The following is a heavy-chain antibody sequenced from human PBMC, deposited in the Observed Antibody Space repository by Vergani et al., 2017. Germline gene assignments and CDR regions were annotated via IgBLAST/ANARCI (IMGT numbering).Heavy chain of an antibody. CDR2: IYYSGST. V-gene: IGHV4-39*07. D-gene: IGHD6-13*01. CDR1: GGSISSSSYY. J-gene: IGHJ4*02. CDR3: ARGSREQQLVPGY. Sequence: QLQLQESGPGLVKPSETLSLTCTVSGGSISSSSYYWGWIRQPPGKGLEWIGSIYYSGSTYYNPSLKSRVTISVDTSKNQFSLKLSSVTAADTAVYYCARGSREQQLVPGYWGQGTLVTVSS.